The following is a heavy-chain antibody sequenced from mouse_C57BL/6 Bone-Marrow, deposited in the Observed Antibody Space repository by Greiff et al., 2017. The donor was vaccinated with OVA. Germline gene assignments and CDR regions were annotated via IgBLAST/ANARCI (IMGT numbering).Heavy chain of an antibody. J-gene: IGHJ1*03. V-gene: IGHV5-17*01. Sequence: EVMLVESGGGLVKPGGSLKLSCAASGFTFSDYGMHWVRQAPEKGLEWVAYISSGSSTIYYADTVKGRFTISRDNAKNTLFLQMTSLRSEDTAMYYCATPYYYGSSYWYFDVWGTGTTVTVSS. CDR3: ATPYYYGSSYWYFDV. CDR2: ISSGSSTI. D-gene: IGHD1-1*01. CDR1: GFTFSDYG.